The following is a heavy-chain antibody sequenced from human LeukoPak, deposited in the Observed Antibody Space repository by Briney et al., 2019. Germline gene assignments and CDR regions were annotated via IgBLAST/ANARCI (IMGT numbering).Heavy chain of an antibody. V-gene: IGHV4-59*01. CDR3: AGWDYGDYVGFDY. J-gene: IGHJ4*02. CDR1: GGSISSYY. Sequence: SETLSLTCTVSGGSISSYYWSWLRQPPGKGLEWIGYIYYSGSTNYNPSLKSRVTISVDTSKNQFSLTLSSVTAADTAVSYCAGWDYGDYVGFDYWGQGTLVTVSS. D-gene: IGHD4-17*01. CDR2: IYYSGST.